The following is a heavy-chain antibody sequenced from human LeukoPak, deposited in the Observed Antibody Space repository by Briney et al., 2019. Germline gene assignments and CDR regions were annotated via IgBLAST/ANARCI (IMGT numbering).Heavy chain of an antibody. Sequence: PGWSLRLSCAASGFTFSSHNMQWVRQAPGKGLEWVSYIHSSSGTVYYADSVKGRFTISRDNAQNSLYLQMNSLRAEDTAVYYCAIVPNLVNVHWGFFDYWGQGTLVTVSS. CDR3: AIVPNLVNVHWGFFDY. V-gene: IGHV3-48*04. CDR2: IHSSSGTV. D-gene: IGHD7-27*01. CDR1: GFTFSSHN. J-gene: IGHJ4*02.